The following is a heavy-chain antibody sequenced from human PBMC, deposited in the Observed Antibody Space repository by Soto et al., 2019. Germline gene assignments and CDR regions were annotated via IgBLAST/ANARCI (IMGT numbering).Heavy chain of an antibody. J-gene: IGHJ4*02. CDR2: IYYSGST. CDR1: GGSISSGGYY. V-gene: IGHV4-31*03. CDR3: ARGVGFGLPFDY. D-gene: IGHD3-10*01. Sequence: QVQLQESGPGLVKPSQTLSLTCTVSGGSISSGGYYWSWIRQHPGKGLEWIGYIYYSGSTYYNPSLKSRXXIXVVXSKNQFSLKLSSVTAADTAVYYCARGVGFGLPFDYWGQGTLVTVSS.